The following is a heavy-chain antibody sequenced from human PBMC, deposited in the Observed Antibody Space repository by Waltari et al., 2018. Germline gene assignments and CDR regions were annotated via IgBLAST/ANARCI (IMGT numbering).Heavy chain of an antibody. D-gene: IGHD3-10*02. CDR2: INSFGRT. CDR3: ARVGAPRHITMFEIVVSRSDWFDP. V-gene: IGHV4-34*01. Sequence: VQLQQWGAGLLKPSETLSLTCAVYGGSLTDYYWSWIRQPPGRGLEWIGEINSFGRTNDNPDPKRRGTLSVETSKNQFSLNLNSVTAADTAIYYCARVGAPRHITMFEIVVSRSDWFDPWGQGTLVTVSS. J-gene: IGHJ5*02. CDR1: GGSLTDYY.